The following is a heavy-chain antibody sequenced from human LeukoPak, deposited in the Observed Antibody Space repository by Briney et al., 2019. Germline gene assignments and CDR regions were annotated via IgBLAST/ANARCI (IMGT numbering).Heavy chain of an antibody. CDR3: ARGGIYCSGGSCYSESWFDP. V-gene: IGHV1-69*02. J-gene: IGHJ5*02. D-gene: IGHD2-15*01. Sequence: GASVKVSCKASGGTFSSYTISWVRQAPGQGLEWMGRIIPILGIANYAQKFQGRVTITADKSTSTAYMELSSLRSEDTAVYYCARGGIYCSGGSCYSESWFDPWGQGTLVTVSS. CDR2: IIPILGIA. CDR1: GGTFSSYT.